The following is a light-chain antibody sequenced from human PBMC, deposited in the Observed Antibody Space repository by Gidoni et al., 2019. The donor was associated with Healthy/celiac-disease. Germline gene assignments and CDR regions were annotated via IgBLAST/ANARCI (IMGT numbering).Light chain of an antibody. CDR1: SSNIGAGYD. J-gene: IGLJ2*01. CDR2: GSS. CDR3: QSYDSSLSGVV. Sequence: QSVLTQPPSASAPPGHRVTITCTGSSSNIGAGYDVHWYQQLPGTAPKLHIYGSSNRPSGVPDRFSGSKSGTSASLAITGLQAEDEADYYCQSYDSSLSGVVFGGGTKLTVL. V-gene: IGLV1-40*01.